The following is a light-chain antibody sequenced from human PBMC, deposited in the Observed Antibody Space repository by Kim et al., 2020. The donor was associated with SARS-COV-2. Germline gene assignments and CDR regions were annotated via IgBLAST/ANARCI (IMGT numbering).Light chain of an antibody. CDR2: EAT. CDR3: QQRANWPIT. V-gene: IGKV3-11*02. CDR1: QNILTD. J-gene: IGKJ5*01. Sequence: LTPGDQGTHSCRASQNILTDLARNKQKPGQSPRLLNYEATKRATGIPTRFSGSGSGREFTLTINSLEAEDFAVYYCQQRANWPITFGQGTRREIK.